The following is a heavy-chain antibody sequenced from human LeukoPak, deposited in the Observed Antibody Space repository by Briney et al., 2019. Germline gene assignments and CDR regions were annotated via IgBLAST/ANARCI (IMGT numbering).Heavy chain of an antibody. Sequence: SETLSLTCTVSGYSISSDYYWGWIRQPPGRGLEWIGTIYHSGSTHYNPSLKSRVTISVDTSKNQFSLKLSSVTAADTAVYYCARYDVWGTYRAFDYWGQGTLVTVSS. CDR2: IYHSGST. J-gene: IGHJ4*02. D-gene: IGHD3-16*02. CDR1: GYSISSDYY. CDR3: ARYDVWGTYRAFDY. V-gene: IGHV4-38-2*02.